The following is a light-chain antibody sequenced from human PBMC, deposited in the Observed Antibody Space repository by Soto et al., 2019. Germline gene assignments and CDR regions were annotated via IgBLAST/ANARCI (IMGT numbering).Light chain of an antibody. CDR3: QQRSNWPALT. J-gene: IGKJ4*01. CDR2: DAS. Sequence: EIVLTQSPATLSLSPGERATLSCRASQSVSSYLAWYQQKPGQAPRLLISDASNRATGIPARFSGSGSGTDFTLTISSLEPEDFAVYYYQQRSNWPALTFGGGTKVDIK. V-gene: IGKV3-11*01. CDR1: QSVSSY.